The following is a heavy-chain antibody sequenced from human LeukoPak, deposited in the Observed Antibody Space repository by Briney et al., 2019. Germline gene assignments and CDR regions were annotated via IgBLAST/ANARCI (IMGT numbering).Heavy chain of an antibody. CDR3: ARISSSYPGLSIDP. Sequence: PSETLSLPFAVYGGSFSGYYWSWIRPPPGKGLEWIGEINHSGSTNYNPSLKSRVTISVDTSKNQFSLKLSSVTAADTAVYYCARISSSYPGLSIDPWGQGTLVSVSS. CDR1: GGSFSGYY. CDR2: INHSGST. D-gene: IGHD3-16*02. V-gene: IGHV4-34*01. J-gene: IGHJ5*02.